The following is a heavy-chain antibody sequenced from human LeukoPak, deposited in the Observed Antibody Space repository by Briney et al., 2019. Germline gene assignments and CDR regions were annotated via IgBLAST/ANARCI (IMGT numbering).Heavy chain of an antibody. J-gene: IGHJ4*02. CDR1: GGSISSYY. Sequence: SETLSHTCTVSGGSISSYYWSWIRQPPGKGLEWIGYIYYSGSTNYNPSLKSRVTISVDTSKNQFSLKLSSVTAADTAVYYCAKDEEGYGDYVLNRIDYWGQGTLVTVSS. CDR2: IYYSGST. V-gene: IGHV4-59*01. D-gene: IGHD4-17*01. CDR3: AKDEEGYGDYVLNRIDY.